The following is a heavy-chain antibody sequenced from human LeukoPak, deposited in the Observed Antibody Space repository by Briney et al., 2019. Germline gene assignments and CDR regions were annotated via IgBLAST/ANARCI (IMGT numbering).Heavy chain of an antibody. Sequence: GGSLRLSCAASGFTFSSYWMSWVRQAPGKGLEWVSVIYSGGSTYYADSVKGRFTISRDDSKNTLYLQMNSLRAEDTAVYYCAGYDSSGYYYNWGQGTLVTVSS. V-gene: IGHV3-53*01. J-gene: IGHJ4*02. CDR1: GFTFSSYW. D-gene: IGHD3-22*01. CDR3: AGYDSSGYYYN. CDR2: IYSGGST.